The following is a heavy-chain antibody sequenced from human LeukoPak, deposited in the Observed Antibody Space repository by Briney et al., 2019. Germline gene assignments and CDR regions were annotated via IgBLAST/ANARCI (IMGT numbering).Heavy chain of an antibody. J-gene: IGHJ4*02. CDR3: AREVTMLTGYDY. CDR1: GFTFSSYG. Sequence: GGSLRLSCAASGFTFSSYGMHWVRLAPGKGLEWVAVIWYDGSNKYYADSVKGRFTISRDNSKNTLYLQMNSLRAEDTAVYYCAREVTMLTGYDYWGQGTLVTVSS. V-gene: IGHV3-33*01. D-gene: IGHD3-10*02. CDR2: IWYDGSNK.